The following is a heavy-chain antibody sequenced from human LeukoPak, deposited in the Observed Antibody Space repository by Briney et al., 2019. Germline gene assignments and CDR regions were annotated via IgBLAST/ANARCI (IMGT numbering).Heavy chain of an antibody. V-gene: IGHV3-48*03. CDR3: ARGGMMTMYY. J-gene: IGHJ4*02. CDR2: ISNSGNTK. Sequence: QPGGSLRLSCAASGFTFSCYEMNWVRQAPGKGLEWISYISNSGNTKHYADSVKGRFTISRDNAKNSLYLQMNSLRAEDTAVYYCARGGMMTMYYWGQGTLVTVPS. CDR1: GFTFSCYE. D-gene: IGHD3-16*01.